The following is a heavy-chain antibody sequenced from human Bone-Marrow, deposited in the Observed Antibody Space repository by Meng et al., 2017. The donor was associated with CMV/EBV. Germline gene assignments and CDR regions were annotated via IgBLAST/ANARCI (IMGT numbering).Heavy chain of an antibody. D-gene: IGHD3-3*01. CDR1: GGSISSGGYY. CDR3: ARLNNLWSGWIDS. J-gene: IGHJ4*02. CDR2: IYYSGST. V-gene: IGHV4-31*03. Sequence: SETLSLTCTVSGGSISSGGYYWSWIRQHPGKGLEWIGYIYYSGSTYYNPSLKSRVTISVDTSKNQFSLKLSSVTAADTAVYYCARLNNLWSGWIDSWGQGTLVTVSS.